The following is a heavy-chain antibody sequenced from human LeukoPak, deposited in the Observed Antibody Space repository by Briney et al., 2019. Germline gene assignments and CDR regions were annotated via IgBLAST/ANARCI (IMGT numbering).Heavy chain of an antibody. Sequence: GGSLRLSCAASGFTFSDYYMSWIRQAPGKGLEWVSTISSAGDVTYHADSVKGRFAIFRDNSKNTLYLQMATLRVEDTAIYYCATDYTTGYFPFWGPGTLVTVSS. V-gene: IGHV3-23*01. CDR1: GFTFSDYY. CDR3: ATDYTTGYFPF. J-gene: IGHJ4*02. D-gene: IGHD3-9*01. CDR2: ISSAGDVT.